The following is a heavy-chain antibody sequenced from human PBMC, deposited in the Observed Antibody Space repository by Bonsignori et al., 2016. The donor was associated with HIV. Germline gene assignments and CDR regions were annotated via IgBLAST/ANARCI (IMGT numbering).Heavy chain of an antibody. D-gene: IGHD5-12*01. CDR3: AKDLSGYDAGDF. V-gene: IGHV3-23*04. Sequence: EVQLVESGGGSVQPGGTLRLSCAASGFTFSRYGMNWIRQAPGKGLEWVSSIRISGESTSYADSVKGRFTISRDNSKNTVYLQMNSLRAEDTAVYFCAKDLSGYDAGDF. CDR1: GFTFSRYG. J-gene: IGHJ4*01. CDR2: IRISGEST.